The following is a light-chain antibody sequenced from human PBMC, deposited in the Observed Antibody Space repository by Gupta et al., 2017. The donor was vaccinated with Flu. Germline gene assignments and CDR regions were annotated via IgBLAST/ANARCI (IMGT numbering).Light chain of an antibody. V-gene: IGKV1-5*03. CDR2: KAS. CDR1: QPISTW. CDR3: QHCNSYPWT. Sequence: QMTQSLSILSAHVGDRVTITCRANQPISTWLGWYQKKPGKAPKLVFDKASTLEKGVPSRISGSGSRAEFILTISILQPDDFVTYYCQHCNSYPWTFGQGTKVEIK. J-gene: IGKJ1*01.